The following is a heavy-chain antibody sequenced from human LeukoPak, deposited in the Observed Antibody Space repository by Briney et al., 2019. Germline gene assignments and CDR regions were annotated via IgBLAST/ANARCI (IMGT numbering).Heavy chain of an antibody. J-gene: IGHJ6*02. CDR1: GFTFSNAW. Sequence: GGSLRLSCTASGFTFSNAWMSWVRQAPGKGLEWVGRIKSKPAGGSTDYAAPIKGRFTISRDDSKNTLYLQVNSLKVEDTAVYYCATAGYDSNYYYGMDVWGQGTTVTVSS. CDR3: ATAGYDSNYYYGMDV. V-gene: IGHV3-15*01. D-gene: IGHD3-3*01. CDR2: IKSKPAGGST.